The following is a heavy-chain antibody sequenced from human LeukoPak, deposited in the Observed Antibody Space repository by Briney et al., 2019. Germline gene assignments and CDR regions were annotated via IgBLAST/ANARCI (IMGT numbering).Heavy chain of an antibody. CDR2: VFYSGKT. D-gene: IGHD3-22*01. CDR3: ARRHGRITMIVGAFDI. J-gene: IGHJ3*02. V-gene: IGHV4-39*01. Sequence: SETLSLTCSVSGGSITSTSYYWGWIRQPPGKGLEWIGAVFYSGKTYYDPSLKSRVLISMDTAKNQFSLKLSSVTAADTAVYYCARRHGRITMIVGAFDIWGQGTMVTVSS. CDR1: GGSITSTSYY.